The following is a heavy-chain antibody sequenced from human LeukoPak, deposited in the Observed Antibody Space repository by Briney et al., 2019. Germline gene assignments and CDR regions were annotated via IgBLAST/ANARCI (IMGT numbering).Heavy chain of an antibody. D-gene: IGHD2-2*01. CDR1: GGSISNYY. J-gene: IGHJ5*02. V-gene: IGHV4-59*01. CDR2: IYYSGST. Sequence: PSETLSLTCTASGGSISNYYWSWFRQPPGKGLEWIGYIYYSGSTNYNPSTTSRVTISVDTSKNQFSLKLSSVTAADTAVYYCARGHQRFDPWGQGTLVTVSS. CDR3: ARGHQRFDP.